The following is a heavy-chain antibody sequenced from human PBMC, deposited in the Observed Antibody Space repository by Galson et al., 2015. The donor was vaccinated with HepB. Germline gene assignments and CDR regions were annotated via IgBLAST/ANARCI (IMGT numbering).Heavy chain of an antibody. J-gene: IGHJ4*02. V-gene: IGHV3-30*04. CDR1: GFTFSSYA. CDR3: AGSRYYFDY. Sequence: SLRLSCAASGFTFSSYAMHWVRQAPGKGLEWVAVISYDGSNKYYADSVKGRFTISRDNSKNTLYLQMNSLRAEDTAVYYCAGSRYYFDYWGQGTLVTVSS. CDR2: ISYDGSNK. D-gene: IGHD6-13*01.